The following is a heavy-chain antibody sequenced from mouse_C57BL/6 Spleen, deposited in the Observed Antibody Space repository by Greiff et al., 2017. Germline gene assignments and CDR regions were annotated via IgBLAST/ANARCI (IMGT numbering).Heavy chain of an antibody. V-gene: IGHV3-6*01. J-gene: IGHJ3*01. Sequence: ESGPGLVKPSQSLSLTCSVTGYSITSGYYWNWIRQFPGNKLEWMGYISYDGSNNYNPSLKNRISITRDTSKNQFFLKLNSVTTEDTATYYCSLYDYDVSWFAYWGQGTLVTVSA. CDR3: SLYDYDVSWFAY. CDR2: ISYDGSN. D-gene: IGHD2-4*01. CDR1: GYSITSGYY.